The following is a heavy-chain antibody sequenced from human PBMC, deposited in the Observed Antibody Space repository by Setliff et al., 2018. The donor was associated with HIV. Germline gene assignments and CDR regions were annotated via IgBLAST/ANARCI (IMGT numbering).Heavy chain of an antibody. CDR1: GYTFTSYG. J-gene: IGHJ4*02. V-gene: IGHV1-2*02. CDR2: INPSVGST. D-gene: IGHD6-19*01. CDR3: AKDKGIAVAGIGYYLDY. Sequence: ASVKVSCKASGYTFTSYGISWVRQAPGQGLEWMGWINPSVGSTSYAQKFQGRVTITRDTSISTTYMELSSLRSEDTAVYYCAKDKGIAVAGIGYYLDYWGQGTLVTVSS.